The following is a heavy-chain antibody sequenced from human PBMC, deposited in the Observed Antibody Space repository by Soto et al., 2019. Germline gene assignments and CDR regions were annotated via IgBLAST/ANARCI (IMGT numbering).Heavy chain of an antibody. CDR2: INPSGGST. D-gene: IGHD5-12*01. J-gene: IGHJ6*02. CDR3: ARERGGYDADYYYYGMDV. V-gene: IGHV1-46*01. CDR1: GYTFTSYY. Sequence: ASVKVSCKASGYTFTSYYMHWVRQAPGQGLEWMGIINPSGGSTSYAQKFQGRVTMTRDTSTSTVYMELSSLRSEDTAVYYCARERGGYDADYYYYGMDVWGQGTTVTVSS.